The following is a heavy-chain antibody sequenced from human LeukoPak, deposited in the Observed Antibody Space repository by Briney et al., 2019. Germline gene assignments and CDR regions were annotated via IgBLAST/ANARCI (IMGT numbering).Heavy chain of an antibody. CDR2: IYSSGRI. D-gene: IGHD2-15*01. V-gene: IGHV4-38-2*02. Sequence: PSETLSLTCTLSGYSLSIGYYWGWTGQPAGKGLDGIERIYSSGRILYNPCLKRRVTISVDTSKNQFSLKLSSVTAADTAVYYCARDHHLGYCSGGSCYPRNSHYYYYMDVWGKGTTVTISS. CDR3: ARDHHLGYCSGGSCYPRNSHYYYYMDV. J-gene: IGHJ6*03. CDR1: GYSLSIGYY.